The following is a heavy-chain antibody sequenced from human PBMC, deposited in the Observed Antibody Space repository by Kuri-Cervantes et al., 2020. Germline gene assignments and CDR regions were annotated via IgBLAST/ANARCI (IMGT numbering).Heavy chain of an antibody. CDR1: GYTFTGYY. CDR2: INPNSGGT. J-gene: IGHJ2*01. Sequence: ASVKVSCKASGYTFTGYYMHWVRQAPGQGLEWMGWINPNSGGTNYAQKFQGRVTMTRDTSISTAYMELSRLRSDDTAVYYCARDWDSSGYQPNWYFDLWGRGTLVTVSS. D-gene: IGHD3-22*01. CDR3: ARDWDSSGYQPNWYFDL. V-gene: IGHV1-2*02.